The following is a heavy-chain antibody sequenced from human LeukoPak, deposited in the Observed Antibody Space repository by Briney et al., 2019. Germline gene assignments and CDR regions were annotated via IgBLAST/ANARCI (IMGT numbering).Heavy chain of an antibody. D-gene: IGHD3-10*01. J-gene: IGHJ5*02. CDR2: IYTSGST. V-gene: IGHV4-4*07. CDR3: AGHGSGRTRDWFDP. Sequence: PSETLSLTCTVSGGSISSYYWSWIRQPAGKGLEWIGRIYTSGSTNYNPSLKSRVTMSVDTSKNQFSLKLSSVTAADTAVYYCAGHGSGRTRDWFDPWGQGTLVTVSS. CDR1: GGSISSYY.